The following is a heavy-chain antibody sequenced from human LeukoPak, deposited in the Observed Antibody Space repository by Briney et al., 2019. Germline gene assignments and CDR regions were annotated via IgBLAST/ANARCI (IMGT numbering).Heavy chain of an antibody. CDR2: MNPNSGNT. V-gene: IGHV1-8*01. CDR1: GYTFTSYD. CDR3: ARTSGSYFRTSCGMDV. Sequence: GASVKVSCKASGYTFTSYDINWVRQATGQGLEWMGWMNPNSGNTGYAQKFQGRVTMTRNTSISTAYMELSSLRSEDTAVYYCARTSGSYFRTSCGMDVWGQGTTVTVSS. D-gene: IGHD1-26*01. J-gene: IGHJ6*02.